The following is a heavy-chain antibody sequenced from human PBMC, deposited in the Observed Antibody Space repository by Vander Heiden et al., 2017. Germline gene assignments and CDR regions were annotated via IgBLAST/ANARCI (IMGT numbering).Heavy chain of an antibody. D-gene: IGHD2-2*01. J-gene: IGHJ5*02. CDR2: IYYSGST. CDR3: ARVVVPAAKGFDP. V-gene: IGHV4-31*03. Sequence: QVQLQESGPGLVKPSQTLSLTCTVPGGSIISGGYYCSWIRQHPGKGLEWIGYIYYSGSTYYNPSLKSRVTISVDTSKNQFSLKLSSVTAADTAVYYCARVVVPAAKGFDPWGQGTLVTVSS. CDR1: GGSIISGGYY.